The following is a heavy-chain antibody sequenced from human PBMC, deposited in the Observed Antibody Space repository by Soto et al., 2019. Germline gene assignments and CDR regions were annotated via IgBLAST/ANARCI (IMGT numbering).Heavy chain of an antibody. Sequence: EVQLLESGGGLVQPGGSLRLSCAASGFTFSSYAMSWVRQAPGKGLEWVSAISGSGGSTYYADSVKGRFTISRDNSKNTLYLQMNSLRAEDTAVYYYAKDCFDGDPAVSCYYYMDVWGKGTTVTVSS. CDR2: ISGSGGST. V-gene: IGHV3-23*01. CDR3: AKDCFDGDPAVSCYYYMDV. J-gene: IGHJ6*03. D-gene: IGHD4-17*01. CDR1: GFTFSSYA.